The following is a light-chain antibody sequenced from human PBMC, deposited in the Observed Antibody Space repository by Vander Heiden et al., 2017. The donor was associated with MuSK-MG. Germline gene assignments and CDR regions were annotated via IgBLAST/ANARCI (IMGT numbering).Light chain of an antibody. CDR1: SSDIGAYNY. CDR3: CAYAGKFGI. Sequence: QSALTQPRSVSGSPGQSVTISCTGTSSDIGAYNYVSWYQQHPGNTPKRMIYDVRKRPSGVPARFSGSKSDNKASLTISGLQAEDEADYYCCAYAGKFGIFGGGTKLTVL. CDR2: DVR. J-gene: IGLJ2*01. V-gene: IGLV2-11*01.